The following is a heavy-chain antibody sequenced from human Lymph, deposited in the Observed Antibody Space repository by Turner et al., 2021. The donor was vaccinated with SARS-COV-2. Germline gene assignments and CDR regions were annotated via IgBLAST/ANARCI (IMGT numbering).Heavy chain of an antibody. J-gene: IGHJ4*02. V-gene: IGHV1-69*01. CDR3: ARGAAYCSGGSCYRKGFDY. CDR1: GGTFSSSA. CDR2: IIPIFGTA. D-gene: IGHD2-15*01. Sequence: QVQLVQSGAEVKKPGSSVKVSCKASGGTFSSSAISWVRQAPGQGLGWVGGIIPIFGTANYAQRCQGRVTITADESTSTAYMELRSLRSEDTAVYYCARGAAYCSGGSCYRKGFDYWGQGTPVTVSS.